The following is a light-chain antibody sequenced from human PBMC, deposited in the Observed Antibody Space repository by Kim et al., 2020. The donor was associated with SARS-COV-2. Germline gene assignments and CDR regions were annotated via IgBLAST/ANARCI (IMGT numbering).Light chain of an antibody. CDR1: QSVSSN. V-gene: IGKV3-15*01. CDR3: QQYDKWPPGT. Sequence: VSQGERATLSCRASQSVSSNLAWFQQKPGQAPRLLIYGASTRATGVPARFSGSGSGTEFTLTISSLQSEDFAVYSCQQYDKWPPGTFGQGTKLEIK. CDR2: GAS. J-gene: IGKJ2*02.